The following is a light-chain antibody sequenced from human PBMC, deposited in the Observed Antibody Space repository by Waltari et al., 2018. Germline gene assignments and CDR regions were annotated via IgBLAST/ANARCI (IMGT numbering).Light chain of an antibody. J-gene: IGLJ1*01. Sequence: SYVLTQPPSVSVAPGKTATITCWGNSGGKSVHWYQRKAGQAPVLVVYDDSDRPSGIPERFSGSTSGSMATLTISGVEAGDEADYFCQVYKRGGDHDYVFGTGTKVTVL. V-gene: IGLV3-21*03. CDR1: SGGKS. CDR3: QVYKRGGDHDYV. CDR2: DDS.